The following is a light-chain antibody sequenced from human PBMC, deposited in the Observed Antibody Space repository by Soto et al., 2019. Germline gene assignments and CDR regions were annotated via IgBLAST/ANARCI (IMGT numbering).Light chain of an antibody. CDR1: QSVSSSY. J-gene: IGKJ1*01. Sequence: EIVLTQSPGTLSLSPGERATLSCRASQSVSSSYLAWYQQKPGQAPSLLIYGASSRATGIPDRFSGSGSGTDFTLTISRLEPEDFAVYYCQQYGSSSWTFGQGTKVKSN. V-gene: IGKV3-20*01. CDR2: GAS. CDR3: QQYGSSSWT.